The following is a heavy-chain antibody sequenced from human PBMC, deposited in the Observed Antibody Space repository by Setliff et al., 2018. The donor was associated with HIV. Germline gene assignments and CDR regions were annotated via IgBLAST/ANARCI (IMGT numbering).Heavy chain of an antibody. J-gene: IGHJ6*02. V-gene: IGHV4-61*02. CDR3: ASQYYYGSGSYLHYGMDV. CDR2: IYTSGST. CDR1: GGSISSGSYY. Sequence: SETLSLTCTVSGGSISSGSYYWSWIRQPAGKGLEWIGRIYTSGSTNYNPSLKSRVTISVDTSKNQFSPKLSSVTAADTAVYYCASQYYYGSGSYLHYGMDVWGQGTTVTVSS. D-gene: IGHD3-10*01.